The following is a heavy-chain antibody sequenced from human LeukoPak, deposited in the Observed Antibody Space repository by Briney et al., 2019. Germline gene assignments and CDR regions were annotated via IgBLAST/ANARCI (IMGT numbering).Heavy chain of an antibody. CDR3: ARGREYDFWSGYYYYYYYYMDV. J-gene: IGHJ6*03. V-gene: IGHV1-8*01. Sequence: ASVKVSCKASGYTFTSYDINWVRQATGQGLEWMGWMNPNSGNTGYAQKFQDRVTITRNTSISTAYMELSSLRSEDTAVYYCARGREYDFWSGYYYYYYYYMDVWGKGTTVTVSS. CDR2: MNPNSGNT. CDR1: GYTFTSYD. D-gene: IGHD3-3*01.